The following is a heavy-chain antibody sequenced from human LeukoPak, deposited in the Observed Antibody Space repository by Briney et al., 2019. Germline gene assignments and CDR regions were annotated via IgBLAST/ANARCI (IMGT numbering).Heavy chain of an antibody. CDR1: GDMFRGATL. D-gene: IGHD5-12*01. V-gene: IGHV1-69*13. Sequence: SVKVSCERFGDMFRGATLRAVRDAPGQELEWMGGIIPIFGTANYAQKFQGRVTITADESTSTASMEVSSLRSEDTPVYYCAIAYSSYHFSYYWGQGILVTVSS. J-gene: IGHJ4*02. CDR2: IIPIFGTA. CDR3: AIAYSSYHFSYY.